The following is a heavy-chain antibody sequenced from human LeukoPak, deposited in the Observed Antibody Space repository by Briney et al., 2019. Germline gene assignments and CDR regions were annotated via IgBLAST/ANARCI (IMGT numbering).Heavy chain of an antibody. CDR1: GYSFTAYY. V-gene: IGHV1-2*02. CDR3: ARSPHILTGENFDY. CDR2: INPNSGGT. J-gene: IGHJ4*02. D-gene: IGHD3-9*01. Sequence: ASVKVSCKASGYSFTAYYMHWVRQAPGQGLEWMGWINPNSGGTNYAQKFQGRVTMTRDTSITTAYMEMSRLRSDDTALYYCARSPHILTGENFDYWGQGTLVTVSA.